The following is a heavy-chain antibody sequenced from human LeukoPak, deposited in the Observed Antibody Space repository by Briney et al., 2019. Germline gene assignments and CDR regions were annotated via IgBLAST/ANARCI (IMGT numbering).Heavy chain of an antibody. J-gene: IGHJ6*02. CDR1: GYTFTGYY. Sequence: ASVKVSCKASGYTFTGYYMHWVRQAPGQGLEWMGWINPNSGGTNYAQKFQGWVTMTRDTSISTAYMELSRLRSDDTAVYYCARVTAAEDYYYGMDVWGQGTTVTVSS. V-gene: IGHV1-2*04. CDR3: ARVTAAEDYYYGMDV. CDR2: INPNSGGT. D-gene: IGHD6-13*01.